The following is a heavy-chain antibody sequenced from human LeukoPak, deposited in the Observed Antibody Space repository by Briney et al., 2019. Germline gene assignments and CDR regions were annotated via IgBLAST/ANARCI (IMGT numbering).Heavy chain of an antibody. Sequence: SETLSLTCAVYGGSFSGYYWSWIRQPPGKGLEWIGEINHSGSTYYNPSLKSRVTISVDRSKNQFSLKLSSVTAADTAVYYCARARVPMSSSGGQGTLVTVSS. CDR1: GGSFSGYY. D-gene: IGHD3-22*01. CDR2: INHSGST. J-gene: IGHJ4*02. CDR3: ARARVPMSSS. V-gene: IGHV4-34*01.